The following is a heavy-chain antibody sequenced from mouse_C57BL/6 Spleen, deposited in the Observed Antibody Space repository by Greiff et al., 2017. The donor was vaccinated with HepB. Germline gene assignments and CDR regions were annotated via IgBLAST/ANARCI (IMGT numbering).Heavy chain of an antibody. CDR2: INPSSGYT. V-gene: IGHV1-4*01. CDR3: ARWEDSTYYFDY. D-gene: IGHD1-1*01. J-gene: IGHJ2*01. Sequence: QVQLQQSGAELARPDASVKMSCKASGYTFTSYTMHWVKQRPGQGLEWIGYINPSSGYTKYNQKFKDKATLTADKSSSTAYMQLSSLTSEDSAVYYCARWEDSTYYFDYWGQGTTLTVSS. CDR1: GYTFTSYT.